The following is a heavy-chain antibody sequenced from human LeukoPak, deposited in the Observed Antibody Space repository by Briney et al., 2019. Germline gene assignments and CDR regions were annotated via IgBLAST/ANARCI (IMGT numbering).Heavy chain of an antibody. V-gene: IGHV3-33*01. D-gene: IGHD4-11*01. CDR3: ARSRLHARWYFDY. J-gene: IGHJ4*02. CDR1: GFTFSSYG. CDR2: IWYDGSNK. Sequence: GRSLRLSCAASGFTFSSYGMHWVRRAPGKGLEWVAVIWYDGSNKYYADSVEGRFTISRDNSKNTLYLQMNSLRAEDTAVYYCARSRLHARWYFDYWGQGTLVTVSS.